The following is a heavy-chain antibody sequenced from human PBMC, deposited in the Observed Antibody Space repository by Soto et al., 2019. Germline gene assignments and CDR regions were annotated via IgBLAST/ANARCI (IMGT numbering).Heavy chain of an antibody. Sequence: EVQLVESGGGLVQPGGSLRLSCAASGFTVSSNYMSWVRQAPGKGLEWVSVIYSGGSTYYADSVKGRFTISRDNSKNTTYLQMNSLRAEDTAVYYCARVPIAVAGTWWFDPWGQGTLVTVSS. J-gene: IGHJ5*02. D-gene: IGHD6-19*01. CDR2: IYSGGST. CDR3: ARVPIAVAGTWWFDP. CDR1: GFTVSSNY. V-gene: IGHV3-66*01.